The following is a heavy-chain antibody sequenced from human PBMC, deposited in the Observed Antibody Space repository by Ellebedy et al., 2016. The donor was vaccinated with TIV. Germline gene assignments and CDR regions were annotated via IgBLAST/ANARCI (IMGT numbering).Heavy chain of an antibody. CDR1: GYTFTSYG. CDR2: ISAYNGNT. CDR3: ARGRPNCSSTSCGYGFDP. D-gene: IGHD2-2*01. J-gene: IGHJ5*02. V-gene: IGHV1-18*01. Sequence: ASVKVSXKASGYTFTSYGISWVRQAPGQGLEWMGWISAYNGNTNYAQKLQGRVTMTTDTSTSTAYMELRSLRSDDTAVYYCARGRPNCSSTSCGYGFDPWGQGTLVTVSS.